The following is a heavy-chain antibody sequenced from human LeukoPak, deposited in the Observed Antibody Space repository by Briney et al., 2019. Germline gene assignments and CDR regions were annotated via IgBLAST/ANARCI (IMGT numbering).Heavy chain of an antibody. V-gene: IGHV4-61*02. CDR1: GGSISSGSYY. CDR3: ARTTVGATDY. D-gene: IGHD1-26*01. CDR2: IYTSGST. J-gene: IGHJ4*02. Sequence: KPSETLSLTCTVSGGSISSGSYYWSWIRQPAGKGLEWIGRIYTSGSTNYNPSLKSRVTISVDTSKNQFSLELSSVTAADTAVYYCARTTVGATDYWGQGTLVTVSS.